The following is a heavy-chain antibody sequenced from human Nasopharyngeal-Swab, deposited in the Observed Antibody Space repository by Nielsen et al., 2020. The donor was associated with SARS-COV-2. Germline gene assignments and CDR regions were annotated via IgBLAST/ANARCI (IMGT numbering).Heavy chain of an antibody. CDR2: IYWDDDK. CDR3: AHTRYIRLLGY. Sequence: SGPTLVKPTQTLTLTCTFSGFSLSTSGVGVGWIRQPPGKALEWLVLIYWDDDKRYRPSLKSRLTITKDTSKNQVVLTMTNMDPVDTATYYCAHTRYIRLLGYWGQGTLVTVSS. J-gene: IGHJ4*02. D-gene: IGHD5-18*01. V-gene: IGHV2-5*02. CDR1: GFSLSTSGVG.